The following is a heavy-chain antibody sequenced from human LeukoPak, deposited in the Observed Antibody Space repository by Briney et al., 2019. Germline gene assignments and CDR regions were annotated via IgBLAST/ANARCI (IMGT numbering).Heavy chain of an antibody. CDR2: IRYDGSNK. CDR1: GFTFSSYG. V-gene: IGHV3-30*02. Sequence: GGSLRLSCAASGFTFSSYGMHWVRQAPGKGLEWVAFIRYDGSNKYYADSVKGRFTISRDNSKNTLYLQMNSLRAEDTAAYYCAKTQSDFWSGYSVDYWGQGTLVTVSS. D-gene: IGHD3-3*01. J-gene: IGHJ4*02. CDR3: AKTQSDFWSGYSVDY.